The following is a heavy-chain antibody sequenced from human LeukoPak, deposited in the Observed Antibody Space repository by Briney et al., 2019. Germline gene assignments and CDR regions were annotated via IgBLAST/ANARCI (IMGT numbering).Heavy chain of an antibody. CDR2: IHSSGST. V-gene: IGHV4-39*07. Sequence: SETLSLTCTVSGGSISSSAYYWGWIRRPPGKGLEWIGSIHSSGSTYYNPSLKSRVTISVDTSKNQFSLKLTSMTAADTAVYYCARGRDGYNLDYYYYMDVWGKGTTVTVSS. CDR3: ARGRDGYNLDYYYYMDV. J-gene: IGHJ6*03. D-gene: IGHD5-24*01. CDR1: GGSISSSAYY.